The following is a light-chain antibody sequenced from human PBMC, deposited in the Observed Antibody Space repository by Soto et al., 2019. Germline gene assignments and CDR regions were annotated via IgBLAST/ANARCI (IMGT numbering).Light chain of an antibody. CDR3: SSYAGSNNYV. J-gene: IGLJ1*01. Sequence: QSVLTQPPSASGSPGQSVTISCTGTSSDVGGYNYVSWYQQHPGKAPKLMISEVSKRPSGVPDRFSGSKSGNTASLTVSGLQAEDEADYYCSSYAGSNNYVFGTGTKLTAL. CDR2: EVS. V-gene: IGLV2-8*01. CDR1: SSDVGGYNY.